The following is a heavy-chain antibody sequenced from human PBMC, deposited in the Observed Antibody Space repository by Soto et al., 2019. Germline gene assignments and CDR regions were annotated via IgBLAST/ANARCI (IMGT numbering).Heavy chain of an antibody. CDR3: ARDYSSSSGWFDP. V-gene: IGHV3-21*01. CDR1: GFTFSSYS. J-gene: IGHJ5*02. Sequence: GGSLRLSCAASGFTFSSYSMNWVRQAPGKGLEWVSSISSSSSYIYYADSVKGRFTISRDNAKNSLYLQMNSLRAEDTAVYYCARDYSSSSGWFDPWGQGTLVTVSS. D-gene: IGHD6-13*01. CDR2: ISSSSSYI.